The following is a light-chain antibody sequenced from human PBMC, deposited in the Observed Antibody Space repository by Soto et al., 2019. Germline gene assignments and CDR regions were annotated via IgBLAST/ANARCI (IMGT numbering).Light chain of an antibody. Sequence: AIQLTQAPSSLSASVEDRVTITSRASQAIRSALGWYQQKPGKVPKLLIYAASTLQSGVPSRFSGSGSGTDFTLTISRLQPEDFATYYCLLDFSYFWAFGQGTKVDI. CDR3: LLDFSYFWA. CDR2: AAS. J-gene: IGKJ1*01. V-gene: IGKV1-6*01. CDR1: QAIRSA.